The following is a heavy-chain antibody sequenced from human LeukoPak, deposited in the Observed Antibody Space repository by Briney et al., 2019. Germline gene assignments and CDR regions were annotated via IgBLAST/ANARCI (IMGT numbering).Heavy chain of an antibody. CDR3: AKSVKTRITIFGVVTRNDY. V-gene: IGHV3-23*01. CDR1: GFTFSSYA. CDR2: ISGSGGST. D-gene: IGHD3-3*01. Sequence: GGSLRLSCAASGFTFSSYAMSWVRRAPGKGLEWVSAISGSGGSTYYADSVKGRFTISRDNSKNTLYLQMNSLRAEDTAVYYCAKSVKTRITIFGVVTRNDYWGQGTLVTVSS. J-gene: IGHJ4*02.